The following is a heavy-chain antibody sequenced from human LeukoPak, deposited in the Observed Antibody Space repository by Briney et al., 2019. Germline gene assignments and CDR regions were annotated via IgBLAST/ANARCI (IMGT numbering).Heavy chain of an antibody. J-gene: IGHJ1*01. CDR1: GYTLTELS. D-gene: IGHD3-9*01. Sequence: ASVKVSCKVSGYTLTELSMHWVRQAPGKGLEWMGGFDPEDGETIYAQKFQGRVTMTEDTSTDTAYMELSSLRSEDTAGYYCLFYSPYGVGEYFQHWGQGTLVTVSS. V-gene: IGHV1-24*01. CDR3: LFYSPYGVGEYFQH. CDR2: FDPEDGET.